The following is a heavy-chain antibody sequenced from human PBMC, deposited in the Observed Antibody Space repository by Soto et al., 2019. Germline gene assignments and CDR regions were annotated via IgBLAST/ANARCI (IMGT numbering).Heavy chain of an antibody. CDR1: GGSISSSSYY. D-gene: IGHD2-15*01. V-gene: IGHV4-39*01. CDR3: ARPHRSGGSCYSGRSWFDP. CDR2: IYYSGST. J-gene: IGHJ5*02. Sequence: PSETLSLTCTVSGGSISSSSYYWGWIRQPPGKGLEWIGSIYYSGSTYYNPSLKSRVTISVDTSKNQFSLKLSSVTAADTAVYYCARPHRSGGSCYSGRSWFDPWGQGTLVTVSS.